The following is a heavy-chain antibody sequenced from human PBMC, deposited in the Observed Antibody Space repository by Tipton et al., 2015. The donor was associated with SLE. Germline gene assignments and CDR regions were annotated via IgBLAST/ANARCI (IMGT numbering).Heavy chain of an antibody. V-gene: IGHV4-39*07. D-gene: IGHD3/OR15-3a*01. Sequence: TLSLTCTVSGGSISSSSYYWGWIRQPPGKGLEWIGSIYHSGSTYYNPSLKSRVTISVDTSKNQFSLKLSSVTAADTAVYYCARDYGLGDAFDIWGQGTMVTVSS. J-gene: IGHJ3*02. CDR2: IYHSGST. CDR3: ARDYGLGDAFDI. CDR1: GGSISSSSYY.